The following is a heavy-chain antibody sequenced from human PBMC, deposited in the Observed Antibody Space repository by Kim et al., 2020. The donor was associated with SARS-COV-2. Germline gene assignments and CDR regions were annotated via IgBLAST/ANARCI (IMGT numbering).Heavy chain of an antibody. CDR2: SGGSI. Sequence: SGGSIDYADSEKGRYTISRDNSKNTLYLQMNSLGDEDTAVYYCARDLRDWGWGQGTLVTVSS. D-gene: IGHD7-27*01. V-gene: IGHV3-66*01. CDR3: ARDLRDWG. J-gene: IGHJ4*02.